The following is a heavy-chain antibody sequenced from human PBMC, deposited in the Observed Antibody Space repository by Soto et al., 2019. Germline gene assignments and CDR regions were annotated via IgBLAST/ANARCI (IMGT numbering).Heavy chain of an antibody. J-gene: IGHJ3*02. CDR3: ATDEFVGATSAFDI. V-gene: IGHV1-24*01. Sequence: ASLKVSCKVSGYTLTELSMHWVRQAPGKGLEWMGGFDPEDGETIYAQKFQGRVTMTEDTSTDTAYMELSSLRSEDTAVYYCATDEFVGATSAFDIWGQGTMVTVSS. CDR2: FDPEDGET. CDR1: GYTLTELS. D-gene: IGHD1-26*01.